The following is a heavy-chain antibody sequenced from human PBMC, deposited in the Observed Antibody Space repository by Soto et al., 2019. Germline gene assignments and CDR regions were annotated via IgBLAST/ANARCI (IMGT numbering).Heavy chain of an antibody. Sequence: SETLALACTVSGDSICSYYWSWIRQPPGKGLEWIGYIYYSGSTNYNPSLKSRVTISVDTSKNQFSLKLSSVTAADTAVYYCARAPLDRTKPIDYYFDYSGQRTLVTVSS. D-gene: IGHD1-1*01. J-gene: IGHJ4*02. CDR2: IYYSGST. V-gene: IGHV4-59*01. CDR1: GDSICSYY. CDR3: ARAPLDRTKPIDYYFDY.